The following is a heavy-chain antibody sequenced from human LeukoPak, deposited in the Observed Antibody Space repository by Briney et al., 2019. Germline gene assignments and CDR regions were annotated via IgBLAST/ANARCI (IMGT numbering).Heavy chain of an antibody. Sequence: ASVKVPCKASGYTFTGYYMHWVRQATGQGLEWMGWMNPNSGNTGYAQKFQGRVTMTRDTSTSTVYMELSSLRSEDTAVYYCARDRKWELLPPYFDYWGQGTLVTVSS. CDR2: MNPNSGNT. CDR3: ARDRKWELLPPYFDY. J-gene: IGHJ4*02. CDR1: GYTFTGYY. V-gene: IGHV1-8*02. D-gene: IGHD1-26*01.